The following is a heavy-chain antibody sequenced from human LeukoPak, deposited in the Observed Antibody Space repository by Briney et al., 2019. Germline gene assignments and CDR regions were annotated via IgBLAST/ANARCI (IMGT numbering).Heavy chain of an antibody. D-gene: IGHD2-15*01. J-gene: IGHJ5*02. V-gene: IGHV4-39*01. CDR3: ARLGVVVVANWFDP. Sequence: PSETLSLTCTVSGGSISSSSYYWGWIRQPPGKGLEWIGSIYYSGSTYYNPSLKSRVTISVDTSKNQFSLKLSSVTAADTAVYYCARLGVVVVANWFDPWGQGTLVTVSS. CDR1: GGSISSSSYY. CDR2: IYYSGST.